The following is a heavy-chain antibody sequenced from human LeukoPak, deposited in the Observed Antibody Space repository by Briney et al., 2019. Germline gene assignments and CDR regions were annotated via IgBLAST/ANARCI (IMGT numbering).Heavy chain of an antibody. V-gene: IGHV3-30*02. CDR2: VRNDGSDK. Sequence: GGSLRLSCAASGFIFSDYGMHWVRQAPGKGLERVTLVRNDGSDKYYADSVKGRFTISRDNSKNTLYLQMNSLRPEDTAVYYCAKHYYGSGSQKYYFDYWGQGTLVTVSS. D-gene: IGHD3-10*01. CDR3: AKHYYGSGSQKYYFDY. CDR1: GFIFSDYG. J-gene: IGHJ4*02.